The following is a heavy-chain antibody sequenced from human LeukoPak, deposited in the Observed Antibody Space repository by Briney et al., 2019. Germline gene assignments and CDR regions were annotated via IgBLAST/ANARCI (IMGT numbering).Heavy chain of an antibody. CDR3: AKEGCSRGYYSYYYMDV. CDR1: GFTFSRYG. D-gene: IGHD6-13*01. CDR2: ISYDGSNK. V-gene: IGHV3-30*04. Sequence: GGSLRLSCAASGFTFSRYGMHWVRQAPGKGLEWVTAISYDGSNKYYADSVKGRFTISRDNSKNTLYVQMNSLRAEDTAVYYCAKEGCSRGYYSYYYMDVWGKGTTVTASS. J-gene: IGHJ6*03.